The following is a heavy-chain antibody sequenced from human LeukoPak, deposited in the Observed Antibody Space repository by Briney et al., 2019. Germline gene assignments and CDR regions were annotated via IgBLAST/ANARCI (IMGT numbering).Heavy chain of an antibody. J-gene: IGHJ4*02. CDR2: ISNGGNT. V-gene: IGHV4-59*01. CDR3: AAVSTRGSPGYHYFFDS. Sequence: SETLSLTCTVSGGSFNTEYWSWIRQTPGEGLEWVGYISNGGNTNYNPSLKSRLTISIDTSKGHFSLKLSSVTAADTAIYYCAAVSTRGSPGYHYFFDSWGQGTLVTVSS. D-gene: IGHD3-9*01. CDR1: GGSFNTEY.